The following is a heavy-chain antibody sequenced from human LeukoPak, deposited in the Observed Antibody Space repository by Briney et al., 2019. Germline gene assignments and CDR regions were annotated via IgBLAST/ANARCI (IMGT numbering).Heavy chain of an antibody. V-gene: IGHV3-21*01. D-gene: IGHD6-19*01. J-gene: IGHJ4*02. CDR1: GFTFSSYS. Sequence: GGSLRLSCAASGFTFSSYSMNWVRQATGKGLEWVLSISSSSSYIYYADSVKGRFTISRDNAKNSLYLQMNSLRAEDTAVYYCARGGQQWLANGYFFDYWGQGTLVTVSS. CDR3: ARGGQQWLANGYFFDY. CDR2: ISSSSSYI.